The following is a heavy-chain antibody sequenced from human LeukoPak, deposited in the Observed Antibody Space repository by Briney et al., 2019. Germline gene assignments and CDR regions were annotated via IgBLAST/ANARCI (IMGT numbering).Heavy chain of an antibody. CDR2: ISYDGSNK. CDR3: AGATKWLAHDF. J-gene: IGHJ4*02. V-gene: IGHV3-30*14. CDR1: GFTFSSYA. Sequence: PGRSLRLSCAASGFTFSSYAMHWVRQAPGKGLEWVAVISYDGSNKYYADSVKGRFTISRDNSKNTLFFQMNSLRADDTAVYYCAGATKWLAHDFWGQGTLVTVSS. D-gene: IGHD6-19*01.